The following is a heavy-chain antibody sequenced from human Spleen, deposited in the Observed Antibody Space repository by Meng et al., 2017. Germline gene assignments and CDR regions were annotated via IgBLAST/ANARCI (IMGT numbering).Heavy chain of an antibody. D-gene: IGHD3-3*02. CDR2: IYYRGST. CDR3: VISSHN. CDR1: GVSITSTSSN. V-gene: IGHV4-39*07. J-gene: IGHJ4*02. Sequence: QLHLQESGPGLVKPSETLSLTCTTSGVSITSTSSNWGWVRQPPGKGLEWIGSIYYRGSTNYNPSLKSRISMSVDMSKNQFSLKVNSVTAADTAIYYCVISSHNWGQGTLVTVSS.